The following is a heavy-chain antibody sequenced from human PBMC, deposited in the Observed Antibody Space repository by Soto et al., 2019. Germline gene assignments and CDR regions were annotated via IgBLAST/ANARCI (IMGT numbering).Heavy chain of an antibody. CDR2: INAGNGNT. V-gene: IGHV1-3*01. D-gene: IGHD3-22*01. Sequence: ASVKVSCKASGYTFSSYDIDLVRQANGQGLEWMGWINAGNGNTKYSQKFQGRVTITRDTSASTAYMELSSLRSEDTAVYYCARDSLPMIVVVPPPFDYWGQGTLVTVSS. J-gene: IGHJ4*02. CDR3: ARDSLPMIVVVPPPFDY. CDR1: GYTFSSYD.